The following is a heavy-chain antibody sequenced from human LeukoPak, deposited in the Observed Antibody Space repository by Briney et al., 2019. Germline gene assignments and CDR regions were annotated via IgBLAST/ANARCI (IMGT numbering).Heavy chain of an antibody. CDR2: ISSSSSYI. V-gene: IGHV3-21*01. D-gene: IGHD3-10*01. J-gene: IGHJ5*02. Sequence: GGSLRLSCAASGFTFSSYSMNWVRQAPGKGLEWVSSISSSSSYIYYADSVKGRFTISRDNAKNSLYLQMNSLRAEDTAVYYCAREQVYREYNWFDPWGQGTLVTVSS. CDR1: GFTFSSYS. CDR3: AREQVYREYNWFDP.